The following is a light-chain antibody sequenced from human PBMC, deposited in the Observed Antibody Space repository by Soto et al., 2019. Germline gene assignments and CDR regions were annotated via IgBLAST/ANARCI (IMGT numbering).Light chain of an antibody. CDR1: QSISSY. CDR3: QQANSFPIT. Sequence: DIQVTQSPFSLSSSVVDRVTITCRASQSISSYLNWYQQKPGKAPKLLIYAASSLQSGVPSRFSGSGSGTDFTLTISSLQPEDFATYYCQQANSFPITFGQGTRLEIK. J-gene: IGKJ5*01. CDR2: AAS. V-gene: IGKV1-39*01.